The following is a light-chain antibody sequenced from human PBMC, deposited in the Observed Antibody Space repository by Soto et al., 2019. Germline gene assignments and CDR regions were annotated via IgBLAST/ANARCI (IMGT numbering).Light chain of an antibody. CDR3: QQYGISPSYT. V-gene: IGKV3-20*01. CDR2: GAS. CDR1: QSLSSSY. J-gene: IGKJ2*01. Sequence: EIVLTQSPGALSLSPGEGATLSCRASQSLSSSYVAWYQQKVGQPPRLLIYGASNRATGIPDRFSSSWSGTEFTLTISRLEPEDFAVYYCQQYGISPSYTFAQGTKLEIK.